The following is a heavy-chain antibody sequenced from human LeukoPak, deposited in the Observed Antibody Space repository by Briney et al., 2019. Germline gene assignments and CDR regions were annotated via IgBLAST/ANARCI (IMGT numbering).Heavy chain of an antibody. J-gene: IGHJ4*02. V-gene: IGHV4-61*02. CDR3: ARLYYYDSSGFPNFDY. D-gene: IGHD3-22*01. CDR2: IYTSGTT. CDR1: GGSISSSSYY. Sequence: SETLSLTRTVSGGSISSSSYYWSWIRQPAGKGLEWIGRIYTSGTTHYNPSLKSRVTISVDTSKNQFSLKLSSVTAADTAVYYCARLYYYDSSGFPNFDYWGQGTLVTVSS.